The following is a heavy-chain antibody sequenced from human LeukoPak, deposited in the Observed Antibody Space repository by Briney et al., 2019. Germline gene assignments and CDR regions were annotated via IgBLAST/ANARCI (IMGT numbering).Heavy chain of an antibody. D-gene: IGHD1-26*01. CDR1: GFTFSSYW. J-gene: IGHJ4*02. Sequence: GGSLRLSCAASGFTFSSYWMSWVRQAPGKGLEWVANIKQDGSEKYYVDSVKGRFTISRDNAKNSLYLQMNSLRAEDTAVYYCASPDPYNSGSYSLGYWGQGTLVTVSS. V-gene: IGHV3-7*01. CDR3: ASPDPYNSGSYSLGY. CDR2: IKQDGSEK.